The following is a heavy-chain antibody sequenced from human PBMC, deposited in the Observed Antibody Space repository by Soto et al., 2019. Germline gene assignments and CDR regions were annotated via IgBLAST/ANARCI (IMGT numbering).Heavy chain of an antibody. CDR3: AREKLDCSGGSCYPSWFDP. V-gene: IGHV1-2*02. CDR2: GGT. J-gene: IGHJ5*02. D-gene: IGHD2-15*01. Sequence: GGTNYAQKFQGRVTMTRDTSISTAYMELSRLRSDDTAVYYCAREKLDCSGGSCYPSWFDPWGQGTLVTVSS.